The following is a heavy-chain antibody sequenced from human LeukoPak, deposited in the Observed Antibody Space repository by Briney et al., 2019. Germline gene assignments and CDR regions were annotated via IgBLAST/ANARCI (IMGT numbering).Heavy chain of an antibody. CDR2: IYYSGST. Sequence: SETLSLTCTVSGGSISSSSYYWGWIRQPPGKGLEWIGSIYYSGSTYYNSSLKSRVTISVDTSKNQFSLKLSSVTAADTAVYYCARSVDTAMVPVFDYWGQGTLVTVSS. D-gene: IGHD5-18*01. J-gene: IGHJ4*02. V-gene: IGHV4-39*01. CDR1: GGSISSSSYY. CDR3: ARSVDTAMVPVFDY.